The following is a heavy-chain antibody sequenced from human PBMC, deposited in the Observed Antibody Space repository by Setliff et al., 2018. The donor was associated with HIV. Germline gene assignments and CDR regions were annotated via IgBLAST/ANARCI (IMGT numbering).Heavy chain of an antibody. Sequence: SETLSLTCTVSGYSISSGYYWGWIRQPPGKGLEWIGSIYHSGSTYYNPSLKSRVTISVDTSKNQFSLKLSSVTTADTAVYYCARAMRGVVVTNMYYYYGMDVWGQGTTVTVSS. D-gene: IGHD2-21*02. CDR2: IYHSGST. J-gene: IGHJ6*02. CDR1: GYSISSGYY. CDR3: ARAMRGVVVTNMYYYYGMDV. V-gene: IGHV4-38-2*02.